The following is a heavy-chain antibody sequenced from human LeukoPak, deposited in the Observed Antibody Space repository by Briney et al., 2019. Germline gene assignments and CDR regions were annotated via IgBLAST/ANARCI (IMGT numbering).Heavy chain of an antibody. CDR3: AREYDGMDV. CDR1: GFTFSSYG. J-gene: IGHJ6*02. CDR2: ISYDGSNK. Sequence: GGSLRLSCAASGFTFSSYGMHWVRQAPGKGLEWVAVISYDGSNKYYADSVKGRFTISRDNSKNTLYLQMNSLRAEDTAVYYCAREYDGMDVWGQGTTVTVSS. V-gene: IGHV3-30*03.